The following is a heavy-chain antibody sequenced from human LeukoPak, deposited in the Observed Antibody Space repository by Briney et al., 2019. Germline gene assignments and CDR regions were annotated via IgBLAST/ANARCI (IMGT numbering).Heavy chain of an antibody. CDR2: IYYSGST. V-gene: IGHV4-59*08. CDR1: GGSISSYY. Sequence: TSETLSLTCTVSGGSISSYYWSWIRQPPGKGLEWIGYIYYSGSTNYNPSLKSRVTISVDTSKNQFSLKLSSVTAADTAAYYCAKGNYDSSGFLPFDYWGQGTLVTVSS. D-gene: IGHD3-22*01. J-gene: IGHJ4*02. CDR3: AKGNYDSSGFLPFDY.